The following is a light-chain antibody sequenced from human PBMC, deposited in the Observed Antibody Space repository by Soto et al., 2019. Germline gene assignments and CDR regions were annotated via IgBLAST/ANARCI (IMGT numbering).Light chain of an antibody. CDR3: QQYGSSPGT. V-gene: IGKV3-20*01. J-gene: IGKJ1*01. Sequence: PGERATLSCRASQSVTSNYLAWYQQKPGQAPRLLIFGASTRDTGIPDSFSGSGSGTDFTLTISRLEPEDFAVYYCQQYGSSPGTFGQGTKVDIK. CDR2: GAS. CDR1: QSVTSNY.